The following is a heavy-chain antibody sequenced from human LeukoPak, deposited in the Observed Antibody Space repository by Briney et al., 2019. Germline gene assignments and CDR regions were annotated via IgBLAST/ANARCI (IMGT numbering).Heavy chain of an antibody. CDR3: ARDRSGGYNWFDP. V-gene: IGHV4-59*01. J-gene: IGHJ5*02. CDR1: GGSISSYY. Sequence: SETLSLTCTVSGGSISSYYWSWIRQPPGKGLEWIGYIYYSGSTNYNPSLKSRVTISVDTSKNQFSLKLSSVTAEDTAIYYCARDRSGGYNWFDPWGQGTLVTVSS. D-gene: IGHD2-15*01. CDR2: IYYSGST.